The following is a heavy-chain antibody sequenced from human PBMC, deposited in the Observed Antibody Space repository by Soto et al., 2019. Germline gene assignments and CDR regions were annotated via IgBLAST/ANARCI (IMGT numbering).Heavy chain of an antibody. CDR2: MNPNSGNT. D-gene: IGHD2-2*01. V-gene: IGHV1-8*01. CDR3: ARGPMSCTSSSCPYFFDY. CDR1: GYTFTNYD. J-gene: IGHJ4*02. Sequence: ASVKVSCKASGYTFTNYDINWVRQATGQGLEWMGWMNPNSGNTGYAQKLQGRVTMTRNTSMSTASMELSSLRSEDTAVYYCARGPMSCTSSSCPYFFDYWAQGTLVTVCS.